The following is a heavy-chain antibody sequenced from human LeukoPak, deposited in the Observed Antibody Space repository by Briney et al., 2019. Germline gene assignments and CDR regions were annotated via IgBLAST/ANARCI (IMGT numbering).Heavy chain of an antibody. V-gene: IGHV4-59*08. Sequence: SETLSLTCTVSGGSISSYYWSWVRQPPSKGLEWIGYFYYSGSTNYNPSLKSRVTISVDTSKNQFSLKLSSVTAAGTAVYYCARQEGIAAARGYMDVWGKGTTVTVSS. J-gene: IGHJ6*03. CDR1: GGSISSYY. CDR2: FYYSGST. CDR3: ARQEGIAAARGYMDV. D-gene: IGHD6-13*01.